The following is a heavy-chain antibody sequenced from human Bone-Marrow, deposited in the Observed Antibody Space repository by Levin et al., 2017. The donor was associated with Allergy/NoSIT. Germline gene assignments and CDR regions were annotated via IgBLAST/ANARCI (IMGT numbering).Heavy chain of an antibody. CDR2: SHYSGST. CDR1: DDSITDYY. CDR3: ARGRDTFRR. V-gene: IGHV4-59*01. Sequence: KTSETLSLTCIVSDDSITDYYWSWIRQPPGQGLEWIGYSHYSGSTNYNPSLKSRVTMSVDTSRKQLSLKVNSVTAADTAVYYCARGRDTFRRWGRGTLVTVSP. J-gene: IGHJ1*01.